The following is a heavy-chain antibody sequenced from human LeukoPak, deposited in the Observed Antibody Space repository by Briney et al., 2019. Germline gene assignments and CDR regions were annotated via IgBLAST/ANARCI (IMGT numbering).Heavy chain of an antibody. V-gene: IGHV3-49*03. Sequence: PGRSLRHSCTVSGYIYGDYARTWFRQAPGKGLAWVGFIRSKRYSEATEYAVSVKGRFTISRDDSKSIAYLQMTSLKTEDTGVYYCSRGLRFPDVWGKGTTATVSS. D-gene: IGHD3-3*01. J-gene: IGHJ6*04. CDR3: SRGLRFPDV. CDR2: IRSKRYSEAT. CDR1: GYIYGDYA.